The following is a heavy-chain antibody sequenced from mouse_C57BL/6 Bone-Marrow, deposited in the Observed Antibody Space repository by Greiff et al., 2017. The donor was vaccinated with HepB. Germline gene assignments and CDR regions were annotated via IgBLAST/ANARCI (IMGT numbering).Heavy chain of an antibody. J-gene: IGHJ1*03. V-gene: IGHV3-8*01. Sequence: DVQLVESGPGLAKPSPTLSLTCSVTGYSITSDYWNWIRKFPGNKLEYMGYISYSGSTYYNPSLKSRISITRDTSKNQYYLQLNSVTTEDTATYYCARWAGSSYWYFDVWGTGTTVTGSS. CDR1: GYSITSDY. CDR2: ISYSGST. D-gene: IGHD1-1*01. CDR3: ARWAGSSYWYFDV.